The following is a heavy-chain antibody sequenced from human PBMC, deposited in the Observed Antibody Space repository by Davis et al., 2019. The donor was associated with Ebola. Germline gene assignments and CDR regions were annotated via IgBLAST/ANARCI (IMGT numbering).Heavy chain of an antibody. CDR3: VRGTSLVDY. CDR1: GFTFSSHW. V-gene: IGHV3-74*01. D-gene: IGHD1/OR15-1a*01. J-gene: IGHJ4*01. Sequence: HTGGSLRLSCAASGFTFSSHWIHWVRQAPGKGLVWVSRINGDGSSTGYADSVKGRFTISRDNAKNSLYLHMRNLRGEDTAVYYCVRGTSLVDYWGQGTVVSVSS. CDR2: INGDGSST.